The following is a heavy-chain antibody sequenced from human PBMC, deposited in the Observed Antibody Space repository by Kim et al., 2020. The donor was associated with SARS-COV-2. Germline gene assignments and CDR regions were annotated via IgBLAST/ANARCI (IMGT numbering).Heavy chain of an antibody. J-gene: IGHJ4*02. CDR3: ARDVGYYGSGSYPDY. Sequence: QKFQGRVNMTRDTATSTVYMELSSLRSEDTAVYYCARDVGYYGSGSYPDYWGQGTLVTVSS. D-gene: IGHD3-10*01. V-gene: IGHV1-46*01.